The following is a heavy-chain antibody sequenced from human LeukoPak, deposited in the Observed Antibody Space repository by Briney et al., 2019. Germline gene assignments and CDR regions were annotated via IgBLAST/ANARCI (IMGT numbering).Heavy chain of an antibody. V-gene: IGHV3-30-3*01. Sequence: PGGSLRLSCAASGFTFSSYAMHWVRQAPGKGLEWVAVISYDGSNKYYADSVKGRFTISRDNSKNTLYLQMNSLRAEDTAVYYCARDFSPNDAFDIWGQGTMVTVSS. J-gene: IGHJ3*02. CDR1: GFTFSSYA. D-gene: IGHD2/OR15-2a*01. CDR2: ISYDGSNK. CDR3: ARDFSPNDAFDI.